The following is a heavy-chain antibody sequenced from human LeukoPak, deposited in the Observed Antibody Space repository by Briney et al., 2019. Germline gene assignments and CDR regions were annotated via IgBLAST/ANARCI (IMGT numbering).Heavy chain of an antibody. J-gene: IGHJ4*02. Sequence: SETLSLTCTVSGGSISSSSYYWGWIRQPPGKGLEWIGSIYYSGSTNYHPSLKSRVTISVDTSKNQFSLNLRSVTAADTAVYYCARVERLQWYHFDYWGQGTLVTVSS. CDR3: ARVERLQWYHFDY. CDR1: GGSISSSSYY. V-gene: IGHV4-39*07. CDR2: IYYSGST. D-gene: IGHD4-23*01.